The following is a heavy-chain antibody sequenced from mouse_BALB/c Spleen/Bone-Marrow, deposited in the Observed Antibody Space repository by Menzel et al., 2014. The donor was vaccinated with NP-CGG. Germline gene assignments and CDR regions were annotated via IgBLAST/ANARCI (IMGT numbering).Heavy chain of an antibody. V-gene: IGHV5-17*02. Sequence: EVQGVESGGGLVQPGGSRQLSCAASGFTFSSFGMHWVRQAPEKGLEWIAYISSGSSTIYYADTVKGRFTISRDNPKNTLFLQMTSIRSEDTAMYYCARDRYDEYFDFWCAGTTIT. CDR1: GFTFSSFG. J-gene: IGHJ1*01. CDR3: ARDRYDEYFDF. CDR2: ISSGSSTI. D-gene: IGHD2-12*01.